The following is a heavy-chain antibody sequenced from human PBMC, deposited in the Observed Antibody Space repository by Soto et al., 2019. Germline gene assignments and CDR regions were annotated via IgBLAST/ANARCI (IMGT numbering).Heavy chain of an antibody. CDR3: ARGFSAGKGSPPDY. CDR2: LNGSGGST. J-gene: IGHJ4*02. V-gene: IGHV3-23*01. CDR1: GFPFSSTD. D-gene: IGHD3-10*01. Sequence: PGGSLRLSCAASGFPFSSTDMTWVRQAPGKGLEWVSGLNGSGGSTSSADSVKGRFAISRDNSKNTLYLQMNSLRDGDTAVYYCARGFSAGKGSPPDYWGQGTLVTVSS.